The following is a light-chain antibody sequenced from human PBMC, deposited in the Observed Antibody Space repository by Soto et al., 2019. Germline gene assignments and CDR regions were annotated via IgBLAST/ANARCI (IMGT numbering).Light chain of an antibody. V-gene: IGKV1-5*01. CDR1: QSISSW. CDR2: DAS. J-gene: IGKJ1*01. CDR3: QKCGSSPWR. Sequence: DIQMTQSPSSLSASVGYRVTITCRASQSISSWLAWYQQKPGKAPKLLIYDASSRATGIPDRFSGGGSGTDFTLTISRLEPEDFAVYYCQKCGSSPWRCGQG.